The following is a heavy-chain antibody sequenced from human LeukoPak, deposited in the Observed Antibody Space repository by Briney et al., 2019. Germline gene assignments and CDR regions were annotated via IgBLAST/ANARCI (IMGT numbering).Heavy chain of an antibody. CDR1: GYTFTSYG. CDR2: ISAYNGNT. CDR3: ARGPPGIAVAALDY. V-gene: IGHV1-18*01. D-gene: IGHD6-19*01. J-gene: IGHJ4*02. Sequence: APVKVSCKASGYTFTSYGISWVRQAPGQGLEWMGWISAYNGNTNYTQKLQGRVTMATDTSTSTAYMELRSLRSDDTAVYYCARGPPGIAVAALDYWGQGTLVTVSS.